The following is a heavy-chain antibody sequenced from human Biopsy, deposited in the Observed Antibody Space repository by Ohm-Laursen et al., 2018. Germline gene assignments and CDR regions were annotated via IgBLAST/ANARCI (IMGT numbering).Heavy chain of an antibody. CDR1: GGSLSSYS. CDR2: IYTSGIT. CDR3: ARDRDRRGWFDP. J-gene: IGHJ5*02. Sequence: SDTLSLTCTVSGGSLSSYSWSWIRQPAGKGLEWIGQIYTSGITNYNPSLKSRVTMSVDTSKIKFSLRVSSVTAADTAVYYCARDRDRRGWFDPWGQGTLVTVSS. V-gene: IGHV4-4*07. D-gene: IGHD1-14*01.